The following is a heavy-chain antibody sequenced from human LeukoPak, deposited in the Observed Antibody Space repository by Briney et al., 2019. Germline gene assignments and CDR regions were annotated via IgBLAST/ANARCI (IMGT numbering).Heavy chain of an antibody. Sequence: GGSLRLSCAASGFTFSSYGMHWVRPAPGKWLEWVAVISYDGSNKYYADSVKGRFTISRDNSKNTLYLQMNSLRAEDTAVYYFVPPEDGIRYFDWLFTPKSDYWGQGTLVTVSS. J-gene: IGHJ4*02. D-gene: IGHD3-9*01. CDR3: VPPEDGIRYFDWLFTPKSDY. CDR2: ISYDGSNK. V-gene: IGHV3-30*03. CDR1: GFTFSSYG.